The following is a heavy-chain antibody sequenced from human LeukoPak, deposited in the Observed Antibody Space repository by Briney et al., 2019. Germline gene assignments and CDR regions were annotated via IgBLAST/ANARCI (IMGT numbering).Heavy chain of an antibody. CDR1: GYTFTAYA. Sequence: GASVKVSCKASGYTFTAYAMIWVRQAPGQGLEWMGWINPNSGGTNYAQKFQGRVTMTRDTSISTAYMELSRLRSDDTAVYYCARPTTDYYDSSGYPDAFDIWGQGTMVTVSS. V-gene: IGHV1-2*02. J-gene: IGHJ3*02. CDR3: ARPTTDYYDSSGYPDAFDI. CDR2: INPNSGGT. D-gene: IGHD3-22*01.